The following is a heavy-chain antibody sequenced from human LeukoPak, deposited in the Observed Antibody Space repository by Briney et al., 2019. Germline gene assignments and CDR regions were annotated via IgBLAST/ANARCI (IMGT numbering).Heavy chain of an antibody. CDR3: ARTEESRWFNNGGVDS. V-gene: IGHV1-18*01. CDR1: GYNFSNYG. Sequence: ASVKVSCKASGYNFSNYGISWVRQAPGQGLEWMAWISANTGDTNYTQKFQGRLTMTTDTSTSTAYMELRSLGSNDTAVYYCARTEESRWFNNGGVDSWGQGTLITVSS. J-gene: IGHJ4*02. D-gene: IGHD2-8*01. CDR2: ISANTGDT.